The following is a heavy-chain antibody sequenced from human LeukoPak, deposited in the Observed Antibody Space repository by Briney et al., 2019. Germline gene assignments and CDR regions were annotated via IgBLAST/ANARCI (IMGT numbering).Heavy chain of an antibody. Sequence: PSETLSLTCTVSGGSISSTNYYWGWIRQPPGKGLEWIGSGYYSGTTYYNPSLKSRVTISVDTSKNQFSLKLRSVTAADTAVYYCAREEGILGIVGAKDYYYGLDVWGQGTRVTVSS. CDR3: AREEGILGIVGAKDYYYGLDV. V-gene: IGHV4-39*07. D-gene: IGHD1-26*01. J-gene: IGHJ6*02. CDR1: GGSISSTNYY. CDR2: GYYSGTT.